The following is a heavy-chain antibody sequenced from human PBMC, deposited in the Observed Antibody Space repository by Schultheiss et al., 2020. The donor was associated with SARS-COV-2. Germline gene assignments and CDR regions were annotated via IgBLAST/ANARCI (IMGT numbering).Heavy chain of an antibody. V-gene: IGHV4-34*01. CDR2: INHSGSA. CDR3: AREPIRTYSSSSKDY. J-gene: IGHJ4*02. Sequence: SETLSLTCAVYGGSFSGYYWSWIRQPPGKGLEWIGEINHSGSANHNPSLKSRVTTSVDTSKNQFSLKLSSVTAADTAVYYCAREPIRTYSSSSKDYWGQGTLVTVSS. CDR1: GGSFSGYY. D-gene: IGHD6-6*01.